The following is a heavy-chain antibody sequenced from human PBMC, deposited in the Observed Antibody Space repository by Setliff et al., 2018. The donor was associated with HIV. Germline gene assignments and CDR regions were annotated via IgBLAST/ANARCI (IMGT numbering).Heavy chain of an antibody. CDR1: GFTFSSYS. V-gene: IGHV3-21*01. J-gene: IGHJ4*02. Sequence: PGGSLRLSCAASGFTFSSYSMNWVRQAPGKGLEWVSSISSSSSYIYYADSVKGRFTISRDSTKNALYLKFYNPRPEDTAIYYCARARTVDFWSDSLAHWGQGTLVTVTS. CDR3: ARARTVDFWSDSLAH. CDR2: ISSSSSYI. D-gene: IGHD3-3*01.